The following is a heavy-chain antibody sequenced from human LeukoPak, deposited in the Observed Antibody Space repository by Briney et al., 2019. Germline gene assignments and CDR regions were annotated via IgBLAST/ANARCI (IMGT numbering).Heavy chain of an antibody. CDR2: IKQDGSEK. CDR1: GFTFSNYW. Sequence: PGGSLRLSGAASGFTFSNYWMSWVRQAPGKGLEWVANIKQDGSEKYYVDSVKGRFTISRDNAKNSLYLQMNSLRAEDTALYYCARDDYGGTKYWGQGTLVTVSS. D-gene: IGHD4/OR15-4a*01. CDR3: ARDDYGGTKY. V-gene: IGHV3-7*01. J-gene: IGHJ4*02.